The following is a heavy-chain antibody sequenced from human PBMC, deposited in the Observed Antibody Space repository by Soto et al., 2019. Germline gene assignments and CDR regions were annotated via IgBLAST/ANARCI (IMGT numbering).Heavy chain of an antibody. V-gene: IGHV1-69*06. Sequence: QVQLVQSGAEVKKPGSSVKVSCKASGGTFSSYAISWVRQAPGQGLEWMGGIIPIFGTANYAQKFQGRVTITADKSTSTAYMELSSLRSEDTAVYYCARDTRYNWNSNYYCGMDVWGQGTTVTVSS. CDR3: ARDTRYNWNSNYYCGMDV. J-gene: IGHJ6*02. CDR2: IIPIFGTA. CDR1: GGTFSSYA. D-gene: IGHD1-7*01.